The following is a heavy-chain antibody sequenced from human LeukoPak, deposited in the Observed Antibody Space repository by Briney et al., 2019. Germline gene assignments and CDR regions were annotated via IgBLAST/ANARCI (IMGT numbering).Heavy chain of an antibody. CDR1: GFTFSTYT. CDR2: ISNDGHFK. J-gene: IGHJ3*02. Sequence: GRSLRLSCAASGFTFSTYTIHWARQAPGKGLEWVAVISNDGHFKYYADSVKGRFTISRDNSKSTLFLQMNSLTIEDTAVYYCARETRLPHNDILINRRAFDIWGQGTILTVSS. V-gene: IGHV3-30-3*01. D-gene: IGHD3-9*01. CDR3: ARETRLPHNDILINRRAFDI.